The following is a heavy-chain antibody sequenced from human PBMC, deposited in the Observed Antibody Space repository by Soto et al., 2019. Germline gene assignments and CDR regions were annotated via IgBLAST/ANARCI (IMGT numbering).Heavy chain of an antibody. CDR3: ARVGGQLFGDHGMDV. Sequence: QVQLVQSGAEVKKPGASVKVSCKASGYTFTTYEINWVRQVPGQGLEWMGWMSPSSGNTGYVDQFRGRVTMTSNTSMTTAYMALSSLRSEDTAVYYCARVGGQLFGDHGMDVWGHGTTVTVSS. CDR2: MSPSSGNT. J-gene: IGHJ6*02. V-gene: IGHV1-8*01. D-gene: IGHD3-10*01. CDR1: GYTFTTYE.